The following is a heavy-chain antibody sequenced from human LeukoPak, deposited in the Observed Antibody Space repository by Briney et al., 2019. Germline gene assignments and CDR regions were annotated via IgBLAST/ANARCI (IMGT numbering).Heavy chain of an antibody. J-gene: IGHJ4*02. CDR1: GGTFSSYA. CDR3: ARWAVDYDFWSGYPEGYFDY. Sequence: SVKVSCKASGGTFSSYAISWVRQAPGQGLEWMGGIIPIFGTANYAQKFQGRVTITADKSTSTAYMELSSLRSEDTAVYYCARWAVDYDFWSGYPEGYFDYWGQGTLVTVSS. D-gene: IGHD3-3*01. CDR2: IIPIFGTA. V-gene: IGHV1-69*06.